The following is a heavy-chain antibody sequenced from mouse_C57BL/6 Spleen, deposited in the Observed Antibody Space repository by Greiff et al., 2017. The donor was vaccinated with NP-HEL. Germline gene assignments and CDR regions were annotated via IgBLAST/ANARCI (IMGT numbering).Heavy chain of an antibody. D-gene: IGHD1-1*01. CDR2: IYPGDGDT. Sequence: QVQLKQSGPELVKPGASVKISCKASGYAFSSSWMNWVKQRPGKGLEWIGRIYPGDGDTNYNGKFKGKATLTADKSSSTAYMQLSSLTSEESAVYCCARDPFITTVHWYFDVWGTGTTVNVAS. CDR1: GYAFSSSW. J-gene: IGHJ1*03. CDR3: ARDPFITTVHWYFDV. V-gene: IGHV1-82*01.